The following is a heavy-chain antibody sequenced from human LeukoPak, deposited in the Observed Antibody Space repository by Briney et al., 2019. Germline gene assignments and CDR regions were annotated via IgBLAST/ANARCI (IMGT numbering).Heavy chain of an antibody. CDR3: ARAWDYYGSGGYLSAFDL. Sequence: ASPKVSPKPSVYTFTSYNINAVRHATRQGVGWMGWMNPNRGNTNYAHNFQGRVTITRNPSISTAYMELSRLRSEDTAVYYCARAWDYYGSGGYLSAFDLWGQGTMVTVSS. D-gene: IGHD3-10*01. J-gene: IGHJ3*01. CDR2: MNPNRGNT. V-gene: IGHV1-8*03. CDR1: VYTFTSYN.